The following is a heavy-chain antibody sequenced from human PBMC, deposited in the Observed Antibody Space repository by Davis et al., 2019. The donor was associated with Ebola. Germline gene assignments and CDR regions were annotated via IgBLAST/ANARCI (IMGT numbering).Heavy chain of an antibody. CDR2: INAGNGNT. CDR1: GYTFTSYA. CDR3: AAGSSGYYYFFDY. D-gene: IGHD3-22*01. J-gene: IGHJ4*02. V-gene: IGHV1-3*01. Sequence: GESLKISCAASGYTFTSYAMHWVRQAPGQRLEWMGWINAGNGNTKYSQKFQGRVTITRDTSASTAYMELSSLRSEDTAMYYCAAGSSGYYYFFDYWGQGTLVTVSS.